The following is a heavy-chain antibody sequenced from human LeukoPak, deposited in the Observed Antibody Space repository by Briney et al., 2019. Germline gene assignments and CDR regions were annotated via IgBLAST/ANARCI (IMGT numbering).Heavy chain of an antibody. Sequence: GSSVKVSCKASGGTFSSYAISWVRQAPGQGLEWMGRIIPILGIANYAQKFQGRVTITADKSTSTAYMELSSLRSEDTAVYYCARGGLWFGELYDYWGQGTLVTVSS. V-gene: IGHV1-69*04. CDR1: GGTFSSYA. CDR3: ARGGLWFGELYDY. J-gene: IGHJ4*02. D-gene: IGHD3-10*01. CDR2: IIPILGIA.